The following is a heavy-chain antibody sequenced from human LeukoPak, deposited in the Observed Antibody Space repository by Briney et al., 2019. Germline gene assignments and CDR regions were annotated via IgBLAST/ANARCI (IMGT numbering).Heavy chain of an antibody. Sequence: GGSLRLSCAVSGFTVSSTYMTWVRQTPGKGPEWVSLIFVDTVTTYSDSVKGRFTISRDNAKNSLYLLMNSLRAEDTAVYYCARAPLSAPTSWEWADYWGQGTLVTVSS. J-gene: IGHJ4*02. CDR1: GFTVSSTY. V-gene: IGHV3-53*01. CDR2: IFVDTVT. D-gene: IGHD3-3*01. CDR3: ARAPLSAPTSWEWADY.